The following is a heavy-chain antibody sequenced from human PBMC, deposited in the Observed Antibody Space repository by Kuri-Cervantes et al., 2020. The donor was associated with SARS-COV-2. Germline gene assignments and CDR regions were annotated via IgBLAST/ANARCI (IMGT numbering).Heavy chain of an antibody. J-gene: IGHJ4*02. CDR1: GFTFSDYY. V-gene: IGHV3-30*02. CDR2: IRYDGSKK. D-gene: IGHD5-18*01. CDR3: ASSNTSMVPSGFAY. Sequence: GESLKISCAASGFTFSDYYMSWVRQAPGKGLEWVTFIRYDGSKKYYADSVKGRFTISRDNSKKTLYLRMNSLRAEDTALYYCASSNTSMVPSGFAYWGQGRLVTVSS.